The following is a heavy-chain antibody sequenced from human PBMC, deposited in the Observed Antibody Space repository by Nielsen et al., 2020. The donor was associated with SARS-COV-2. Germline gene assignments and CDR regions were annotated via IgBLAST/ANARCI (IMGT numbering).Heavy chain of an antibody. CDR2: ISGSGGST. V-gene: IGHV3-23*01. D-gene: IGHD4-17*01. Sequence: GGSLRLSCAASGFTFSSYAMSWVRQAPGKGLEWVSAISGSGGSTYYADSVKGRFTISRDNSKNTLYLQMNSLRAEDTAVYYCAKGPLTVTTPYHRSYYYYGMDVWGQGTTVTVSS. J-gene: IGHJ6*02. CDR1: GFTFSSYA. CDR3: AKGPLTVTTPYHRSYYYYGMDV.